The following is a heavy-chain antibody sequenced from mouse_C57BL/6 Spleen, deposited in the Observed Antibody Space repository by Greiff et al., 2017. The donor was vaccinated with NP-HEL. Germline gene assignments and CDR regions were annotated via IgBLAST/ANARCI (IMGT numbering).Heavy chain of an antibody. D-gene: IGHD1-1*01. J-gene: IGHJ1*03. CDR2: IDPSDSYT. CDR1: GYTFTSYW. CDR3: ARKEYYGSSEYFDV. V-gene: IGHV1-50*01. Sequence: VQLQQSGAELVKPGASVKLSCKASGYTFTSYWMQWVNQRPGQGLEWIGEIDPSDSYTNYNQKFKGKATLTVDTSSSTAYMQLSSLTSEDSAVYYCARKEYYGSSEYFDVWGTGTTVTVSS.